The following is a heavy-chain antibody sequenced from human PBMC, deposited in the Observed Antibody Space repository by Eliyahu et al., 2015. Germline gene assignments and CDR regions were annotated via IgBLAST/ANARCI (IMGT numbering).Heavy chain of an antibody. CDR1: GFIFREYW. V-gene: IGHV3-7*03. CDR3: ARGSNWYFDL. J-gene: IGHJ2*01. Sequence: EVQLVESGGGLVQXGGSLRLXCAASGFIFREYWMNWVRXAPGKGXEWVANIKQGGSERYHVDSVKGRFTISRDDAKNSLYLQMSSLRAEDTAVYYCARGSNWYFDLWGRGTLVTVSS. CDR2: IKQGGSER.